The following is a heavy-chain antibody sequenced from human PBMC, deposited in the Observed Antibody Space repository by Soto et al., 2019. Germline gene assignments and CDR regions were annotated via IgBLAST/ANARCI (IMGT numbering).Heavy chain of an antibody. V-gene: IGHV6-1*01. D-gene: IGHD3-22*01. CDR2: TYYRSKWYN. CDR3: ARDLGYYDSSGYYSDAFDI. Sequence: PSQTLSLTCAISGDSVSINSAAWNCIRQSPSRGLEWLGRTYYRSKWYNDYAVSVKSRITINPDTSKNQFSLQLNSVTPEDTAVYYCARDLGYYDSSGYYSDAFDICGQGTMVTVSS. CDR1: GDSVSINSAA. J-gene: IGHJ3*02.